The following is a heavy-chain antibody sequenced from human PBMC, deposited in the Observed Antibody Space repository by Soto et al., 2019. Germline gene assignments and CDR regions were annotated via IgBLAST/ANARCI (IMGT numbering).Heavy chain of an antibody. CDR3: ARVGYDFWSGYSGGLDY. CDR2: IWYDGSNK. D-gene: IGHD3-3*01. J-gene: IGHJ4*01. Sequence: QVQLVESGGGVVQPGRSLRLSCAASGFTFSSSGMHWVRQAPGKGLEWVAVIWYDGSNKYYADSVKGRFTISRDNSKNTLYLQMNSMRAEDTAVYYCARVGYDFWSGYSGGLDYWGHGTLVTVSS. CDR1: GFTFSSSG. V-gene: IGHV3-33*01.